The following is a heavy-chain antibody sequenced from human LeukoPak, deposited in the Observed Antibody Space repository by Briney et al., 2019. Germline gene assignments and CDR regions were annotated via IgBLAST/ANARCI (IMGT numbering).Heavy chain of an antibody. CDR1: GFTFSNYG. CDR3: ATAIFDGSDY. V-gene: IGHV3-23*01. J-gene: IGHJ4*02. CDR2: ISGTTGNT. D-gene: IGHD3-3*01. Sequence: GGSLRLSCVASGFTFSNYGMMWVRQAPGKGLEWVSSISGTTGNTYYVDSVKDRFTVSRDNSKNTLHLQIDHLRVEDTAVYYCATAIFDGSDYWGQGTLVTVSS.